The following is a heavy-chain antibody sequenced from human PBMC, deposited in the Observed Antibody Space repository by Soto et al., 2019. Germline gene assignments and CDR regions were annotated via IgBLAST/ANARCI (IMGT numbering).Heavy chain of an antibody. D-gene: IGHD4-17*01. V-gene: IGHV4-34*01. CDR2: INHSGST. CDR1: GGSFSGYY. J-gene: IGHJ3*02. Sequence: QVQLQQWGAGLLKPSETLSLTCAVYGGSFSGYYWSWIRQPPGKGLEWIGEINHSGSTNNNPSLKSRITISVDTSKNQFSLKLSSVTAADTAVYYCARGVRLRARLDIWGQGTMVTVSS. CDR3: ARGVRLRARLDI.